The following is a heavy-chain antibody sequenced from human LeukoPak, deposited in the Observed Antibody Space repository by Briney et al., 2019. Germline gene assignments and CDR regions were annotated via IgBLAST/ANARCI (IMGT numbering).Heavy chain of an antibody. V-gene: IGHV4-61*01. Sequence: SETLSLTCTVSGGSVSSGSYYWSWIRQPPGTGLEWIGYIYYSGSTNYNPSLKSRVTISVDTSKNQFSLKLSSVTAADTAVYYCARALKPIAAAGPDFDYWGQGTLVTVSS. D-gene: IGHD6-13*01. CDR3: ARALKPIAAAGPDFDY. CDR1: GGSVSSGSYY. J-gene: IGHJ4*02. CDR2: IYYSGST.